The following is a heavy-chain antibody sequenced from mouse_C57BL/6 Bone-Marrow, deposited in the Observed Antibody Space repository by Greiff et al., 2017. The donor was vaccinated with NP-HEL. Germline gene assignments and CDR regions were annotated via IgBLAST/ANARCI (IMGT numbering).Heavy chain of an antibody. CDR3: AGDFYGNWYFDV. J-gene: IGHJ1*03. Sequence: VHLVESGPGLVKPSQSLFLTCSITGFPITSGYYWIWIRQSPGKPLEWMGYITHSGETFYNPSLQSPISITRETSKNQFFLQLNSVTTEDTAMYYCAGDFYGNWYFDVWGTGTTVTVSS. CDR2: ITHSGET. V-gene: IGHV12-3*01. D-gene: IGHD2-1*01. CDR1: GFPITSGYY.